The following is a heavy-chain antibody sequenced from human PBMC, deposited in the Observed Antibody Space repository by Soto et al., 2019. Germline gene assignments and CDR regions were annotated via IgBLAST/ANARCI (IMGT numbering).Heavy chain of an antibody. Sequence: PGGSLRLSCAASGFTFSSYTMNWVRQAPGKGLEWVSSISSRSSYIYYADSVKGRFTISRDNAKISVYLQMNSLRAEDTAVYYCARGYYDSSGYYWVFEYWGQGTLVTVSS. CDR2: ISSRSSYI. V-gene: IGHV3-21*01. CDR3: ARGYYDSSGYYWVFEY. J-gene: IGHJ4*02. CDR1: GFTFSSYT. D-gene: IGHD3-22*01.